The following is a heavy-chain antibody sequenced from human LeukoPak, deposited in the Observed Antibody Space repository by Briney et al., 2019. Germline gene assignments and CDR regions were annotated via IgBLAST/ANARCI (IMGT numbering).Heavy chain of an antibody. V-gene: IGHV3-64*01. CDR2: ISSDGGST. D-gene: IGHD1-26*01. Sequence: GGSLRLSCAASGFTFSSYAMNWVRQAPGKGLEYVSGISSDGGSTNYASSVKGRFTISRDNSKNTLYLEMGSLRVEDMAVYYCAGDLRGSYAYWGQGTLVTVSS. CDR1: GFTFSSYA. CDR3: AGDLRGSYAY. J-gene: IGHJ4*02.